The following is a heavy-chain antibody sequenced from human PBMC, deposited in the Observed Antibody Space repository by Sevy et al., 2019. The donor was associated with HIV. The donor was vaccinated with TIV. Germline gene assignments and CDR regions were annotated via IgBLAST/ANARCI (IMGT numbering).Heavy chain of an antibody. CDR3: ARVGDGVVVPAAITYYYGMDV. Sequence: ASVKVSCKASGGTFSSYAISWVRQAPGQGLEWMGGIIPIFGTANYAQMFQGRVTITADESTSTAYMELSSLRSEDTAVYYCARVGDGVVVPAAITYYYGMDVWGQGTTVTVSS. CDR2: IIPIFGTA. J-gene: IGHJ6*02. D-gene: IGHD2-2*02. V-gene: IGHV1-69*13. CDR1: GGTFSSYA.